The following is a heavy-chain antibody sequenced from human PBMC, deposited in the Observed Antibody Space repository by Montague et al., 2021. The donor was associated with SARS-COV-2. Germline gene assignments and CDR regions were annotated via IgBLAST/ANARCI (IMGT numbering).Heavy chain of an antibody. D-gene: IGHD2-21*02. Sequence: SETLSLTCNVSGGSISGYHWTWIRQPPGTGLEWIGYIFYNGVTNYNPSLKSRVPISVDTSKTQYSLTLIAVTAADTAAYFCATLRQHNTHWGLGHLGPATMCLAAITVDXSKNXFSLXLTAMTASYTAGYFRATLRQRLDHWGQGAMVTVSS. V-gene: IGHV4-59*08. J-gene: IGHJ4*02. CDR2: IFYNGVT. CDR3: ATLRQHNTHWGLGHLGPATMCLAAITVDXSKNXFSLXLTAMTASYTAGYFRATLRQRLDH. CDR1: GGSISGYH.